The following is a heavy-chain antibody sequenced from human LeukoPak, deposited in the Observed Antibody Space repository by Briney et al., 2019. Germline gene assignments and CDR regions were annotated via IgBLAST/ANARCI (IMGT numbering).Heavy chain of an antibody. D-gene: IGHD2-2*01. V-gene: IGHV4-39*07. J-gene: IGHJ6*03. CDR1: GGSFSGYY. CDR3: ARENAFYYYYYMDV. Sequence: SETLSLTCAVCGGSFSGYYWGWIRQPPGKGLEWIGSIYYSGSTYYNPSLKSRVTISVDTSKNQFSLKLSSVTAADTAVYYCARENAFYYYYYMDVWGKGTTVTVSS. CDR2: IYYSGST.